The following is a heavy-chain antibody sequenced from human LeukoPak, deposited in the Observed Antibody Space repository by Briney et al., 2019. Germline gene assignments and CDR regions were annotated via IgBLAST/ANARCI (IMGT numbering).Heavy chain of an antibody. CDR1: GYTFTTRYY. CDR2: INPSGGST. D-gene: IGHD6-13*01. J-gene: IGHJ4*02. V-gene: IGHV1-46*01. CDR3: AGTGYSSSWYSQFDY. Sequence: GASVKVSCKASGYTFTTRYYMHWVRQAPGQGLEWMGIINPSGGSTSYAQKFQGRVTMTRDTSTSTVYMELRSLRSKDTAVYYCAGTGYSSSWYSQFDYWGQGTLVTVSS.